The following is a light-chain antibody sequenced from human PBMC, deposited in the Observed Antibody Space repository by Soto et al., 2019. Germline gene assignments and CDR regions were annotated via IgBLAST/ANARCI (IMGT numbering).Light chain of an antibody. V-gene: IGLV2-14*01. CDR3: AAWDDSLNGYV. Sequence: QSALTQPASVSGSPGQSITISCTGTSNDVGGYAYVSWYQQYPGKAPKLVISEVSNRPSGVSHRFSGSKSGTSASLAISGLQSEDEADYYCAAWDDSLNGYVFGTGTKLTVL. J-gene: IGLJ1*01. CDR2: EVS. CDR1: SNDVGGYAY.